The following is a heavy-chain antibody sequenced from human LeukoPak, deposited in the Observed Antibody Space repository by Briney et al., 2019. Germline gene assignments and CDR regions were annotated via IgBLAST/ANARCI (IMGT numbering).Heavy chain of an antibody. CDR1: GFTFSSYG. V-gene: IGHV3-33*01. Sequence: GRSLRLSCAASGFTFSSYGMHWVRQAPGKGLEWVAVIRNDGNKKYYADSVKGRFTISRDNFKNTLYLQMNSLRIEDTAVYYCAREWYDYGGDSEGYWGQGTLVTVSS. CDR2: IRNDGNKK. J-gene: IGHJ4*02. D-gene: IGHD4-23*01. CDR3: AREWYDYGGDSEGY.